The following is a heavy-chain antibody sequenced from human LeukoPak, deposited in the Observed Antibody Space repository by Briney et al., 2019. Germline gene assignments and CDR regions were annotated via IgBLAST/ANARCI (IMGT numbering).Heavy chain of an antibody. CDR3: ARRSAPCGLDY. Sequence: GGSLRLSCAASGFTFSDYYMSWIRQAPGKGLEWVSYISSSSYTNYADSVKGRFTISRDNAKNSLYLQMNSLRAEDTAFYYCARRSAPCGLDYWGQGTLVTVSS. CDR1: GFTFSDYY. CDR2: ISSSSYT. V-gene: IGHV3-11*03. J-gene: IGHJ4*02. D-gene: IGHD3/OR15-3a*01.